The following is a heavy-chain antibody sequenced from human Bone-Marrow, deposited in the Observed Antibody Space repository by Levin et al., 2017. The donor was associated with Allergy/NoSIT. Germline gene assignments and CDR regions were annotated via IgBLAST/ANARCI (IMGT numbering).Heavy chain of an antibody. Sequence: GASVKVSCAASGFTVSSNYMSWVRQAPGKGLEWVSVIYSGGSTYYADSVKGRFTISRDNSKNTLYLQMNSLRAEDTAVYYCARDPLRPFWSGYYTDYYYYGMDVWGQGTTVTVSS. CDR1: GFTVSSNY. CDR3: ARDPLRPFWSGYYTDYYYYGMDV. CDR2: IYSGGST. D-gene: IGHD3-3*01. V-gene: IGHV3-66*01. J-gene: IGHJ6*02.